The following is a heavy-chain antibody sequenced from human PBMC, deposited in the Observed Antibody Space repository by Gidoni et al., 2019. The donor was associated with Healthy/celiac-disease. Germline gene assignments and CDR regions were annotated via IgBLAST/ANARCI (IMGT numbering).Heavy chain of an antibody. CDR1: GGSISSYY. V-gene: IGHV4-59*08. D-gene: IGHD2-2*01. CDR2: IYYRGST. J-gene: IGHJ4*02. CDR3: ARHARRVPAAPFDY. Sequence: QVQLQESGPGLVKPSETLSLTCTVSGGSISSYYWSWIRQPPGKGLEWIGYIYYRGSTNYNPSLKSRVTISVDTSKNQFSLKLSSVTAADTAVYYCARHARRVPAAPFDYWGQGTLVTVSS.